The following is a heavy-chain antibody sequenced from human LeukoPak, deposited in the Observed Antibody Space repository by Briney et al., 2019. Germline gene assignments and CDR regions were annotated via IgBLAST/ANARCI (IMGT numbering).Heavy chain of an antibody. D-gene: IGHD6-13*01. V-gene: IGHV1-18*01. Sequence: ASVKFSCTASGYSFTSYGISWVRQALGQGLEWMVWISAYNGNTNYAQKLQGRVTMTTDTSTSTAYMELRSLRSDDTAVYYCARVARDVAAADDYYYMDVWGKGTTVTISS. CDR3: ARVARDVAAADDYYYMDV. CDR1: GYSFTSYG. J-gene: IGHJ6*03. CDR2: ISAYNGNT.